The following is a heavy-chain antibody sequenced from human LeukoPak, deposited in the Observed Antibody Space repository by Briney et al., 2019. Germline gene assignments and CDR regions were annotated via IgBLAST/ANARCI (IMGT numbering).Heavy chain of an antibody. CDR3: ARDSRFGYYGYYYYMDV. J-gene: IGHJ6*03. Sequence: SETLSLTCTVSGYSISSGYYWSWIRQPAGKGLEWIGRIYTSGSTNYNPSLKSRVTMPVDTSKNQFSLKLSSVTAADTAVYYCARDSRFGYYGYYYYMDVWGKGTTVTISS. V-gene: IGHV4-4*07. CDR2: IYTSGST. CDR1: GYSISSGYY. D-gene: IGHD3-10*01.